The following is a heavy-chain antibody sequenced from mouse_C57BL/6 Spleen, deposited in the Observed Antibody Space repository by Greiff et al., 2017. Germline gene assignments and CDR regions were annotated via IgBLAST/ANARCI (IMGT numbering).Heavy chain of an antibody. CDR3: ARSAPGAMDY. J-gene: IGHJ4*01. Sequence: VQRVESGPELVKPGASVKISCKASGYAFSSSWMNWVKQRPGKGLEWIGRIYPGDGDTNYNGKFKGKATLTADKSSSTAYMQLSSLTSEDSAVYFCARSAPGAMDYWGQGTSVTVSS. CDR2: IYPGDGDT. CDR1: GYAFSSSW. V-gene: IGHV1-82*01.